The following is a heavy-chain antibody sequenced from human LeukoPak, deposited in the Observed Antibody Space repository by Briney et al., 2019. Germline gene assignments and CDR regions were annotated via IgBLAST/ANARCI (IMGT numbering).Heavy chain of an antibody. CDR2: ITPIFGTA. J-gene: IGHJ4*02. Sequence: ASVKVSCKTSGGAFSSYDISWLRQAPGQGLEWMGGITPIFGTANYAQKFQGRVTITAVESMSTAYMELSSLRSEDTAVYYCARVCGNGVCYIGETKFDYWGQGTLVTVSS. V-gene: IGHV1-69*13. D-gene: IGHD2-8*01. CDR1: GGAFSSYD. CDR3: ARVCGNGVCYIGETKFDY.